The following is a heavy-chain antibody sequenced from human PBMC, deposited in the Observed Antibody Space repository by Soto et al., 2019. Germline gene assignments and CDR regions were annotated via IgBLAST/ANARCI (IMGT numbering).Heavy chain of an antibody. CDR1: GFILSDCA. V-gene: IGHV3-23*01. D-gene: IGHD1-26*01. CDR2: VSGSGGGT. CDR3: AKTPNTIVGATYFDY. Sequence: PGGSLRLSCATSGFILSDCAMNWVRQAPGKGLEWVSSVSGSGGGTYYADSVKGRFTISRDNSKNTLYLQMNSLRAEDTAVYYCAKTPNTIVGATYFDYWGQGTLVTVSS. J-gene: IGHJ4*02.